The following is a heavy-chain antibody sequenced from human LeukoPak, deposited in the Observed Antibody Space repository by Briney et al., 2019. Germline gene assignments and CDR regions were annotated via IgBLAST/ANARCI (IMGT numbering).Heavy chain of an antibody. CDR1: GFTFSSYG. CDR2: ISYDGSNK. J-gene: IGHJ4*02. D-gene: IGHD2-21*02. CDR3: SRGTVTAKY. V-gene: IGHV3-30*03. Sequence: GGSLRLSCAASGFTFSSYGMHWVRQAPGKGLEWVAVISYDGSNKYYADSVKGRFTISRDNSKNTLYLQMNSLRAEDTAVYYCSRGTVTAKYWGQGTLVTVSS.